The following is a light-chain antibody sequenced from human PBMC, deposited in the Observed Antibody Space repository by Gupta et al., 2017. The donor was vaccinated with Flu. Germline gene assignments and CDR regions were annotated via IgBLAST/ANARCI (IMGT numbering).Light chain of an antibody. CDR3: CSYIGSYIWV. CDR1: SSDVGDNKY. J-gene: IGLJ3*02. Sequence: TSSDVGDNKYVSWYQQHPGKAPRLKIYDVNERPSGVPDRFSGSKSGNTASLTISGLQAEDEADYYCCSYIGSYIWVFGGGTKLTVL. V-gene: IGLV2-11*03. CDR2: DVN.